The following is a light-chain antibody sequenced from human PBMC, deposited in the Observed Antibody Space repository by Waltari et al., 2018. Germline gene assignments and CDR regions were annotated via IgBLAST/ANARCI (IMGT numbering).Light chain of an antibody. CDR3: TAWDSSLNVWV. V-gene: IGLV10-54*04. J-gene: IGLJ3*02. Sequence: QAGLTQPPSVSKDLRKTATFTCTGNSNNVGYQGAAWLQQHQGHPPKLLSYRNNNRPSGVSERFSASRSGDTASLTITGLQAEDEADYYCTAWDSSLNVWVFGGGTRLTVL. CDR2: RNN. CDR1: SNNVGYQG.